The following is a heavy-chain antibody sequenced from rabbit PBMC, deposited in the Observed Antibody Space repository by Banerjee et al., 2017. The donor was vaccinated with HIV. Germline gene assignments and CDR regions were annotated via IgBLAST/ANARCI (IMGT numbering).Heavy chain of an antibody. CDR1: GFDFSSYG. J-gene: IGHJ4*01. CDR3: AGRYRYGYGAFDL. Sequence: QEQLVESGGGLVQPGGSLKLSCKASGFDFSSYGVSWVRQAPGKGLELIACIYGGSSGSTYYASWAKGRFTISQTSSTTVTLQMTSLTAADTATYFCAGRYRYGYGAFDLWGQGTLVTVS. V-gene: IGHV1S45*01. CDR2: IYGGSSGST. D-gene: IGHD6-1*01.